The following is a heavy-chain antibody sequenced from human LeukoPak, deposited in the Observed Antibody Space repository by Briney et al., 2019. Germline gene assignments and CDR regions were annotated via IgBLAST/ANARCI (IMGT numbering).Heavy chain of an antibody. CDR2: IYYSGST. J-gene: IGHJ3*02. Sequence: SSETLSLTCTVSGYSISSGYYWGWIRQPPGKGLEWIGSIYYSGSTYYNPSLKSRVTISVDTSKNQFSLKLSSVTAADTAVYYCARQRYDFWSGYYTGVDAFDIWGQGTMVTVSS. CDR1: GYSISSGYY. V-gene: IGHV4-38-2*02. CDR3: ARQRYDFWSGYYTGVDAFDI. D-gene: IGHD3-3*01.